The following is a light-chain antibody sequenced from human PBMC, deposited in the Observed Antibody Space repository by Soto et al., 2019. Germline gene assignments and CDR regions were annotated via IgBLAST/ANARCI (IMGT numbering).Light chain of an antibody. V-gene: IGLV2-14*01. CDR2: EVS. Sequence: QSALTQPASVSGSRGQSITISCTGTSSDVGTYKYVSWYQQHPGKAPKLMLYEVSNRPSGVSNRFSGSKSGNTASLTISGLQAEDEADYYCNSYTSTPSLFVFGTGTKLTVL. CDR1: SSDVGTYKY. J-gene: IGLJ1*01. CDR3: NSYTSTPSLFV.